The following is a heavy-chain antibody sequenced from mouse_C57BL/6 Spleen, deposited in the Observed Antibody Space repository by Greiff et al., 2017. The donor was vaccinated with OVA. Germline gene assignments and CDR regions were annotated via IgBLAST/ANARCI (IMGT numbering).Heavy chain of an antibody. CDR3: ARRAIYYDSVYAMDY. CDR1: GYTFTSYW. V-gene: IGHV1-72*01. D-gene: IGHD2-4*01. CDR2: IDPNSGGT. J-gene: IGHJ4*01. Sequence: QVQLQQPGAELVKPGASVTLSCTASGYTFTSYWMHWVKQRPGRGLEWIGRIDPNSGGTKYNEKFKSKATLTVDKPSSTADMQLSSLTSEDSAVYYWARRAIYYDSVYAMDYWGQGTSVTVSS.